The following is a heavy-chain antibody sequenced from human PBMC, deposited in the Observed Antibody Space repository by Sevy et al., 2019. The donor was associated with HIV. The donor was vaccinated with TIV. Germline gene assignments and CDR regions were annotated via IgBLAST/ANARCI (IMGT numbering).Heavy chain of an antibody. J-gene: IGHJ4*02. CDR2: INPSGGST. CDR1: GYTFTNYY. V-gene: IGHV1-46*03. CDR3: ARGDGTGRCFDS. Sequence: ASVKVSCKTSGYTFTNYYIHWVRQAPGQGLEGMGVINPSGGSTYYAKKFQGRVIMTRDTSTTTIYMDLSSLGSEDTAVYFCARGDGTGRCFDSWGQGTLVTVSS. D-gene: IGHD2-2*01.